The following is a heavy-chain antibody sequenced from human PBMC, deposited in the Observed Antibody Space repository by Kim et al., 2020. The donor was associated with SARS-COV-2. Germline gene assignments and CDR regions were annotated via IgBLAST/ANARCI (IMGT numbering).Heavy chain of an antibody. V-gene: IGHV1-46*01. CDR3: AREFKGVPRSGSYFVY. D-gene: IGHD1-26*01. Sequence: ASVKVSCKASGYTFTSYYMHWVRQAPGQGLEWMGIINPSGGSTSYAQKFQGRVTMTRDTSTSTVYMELSSLRSEDTAVYYCAREFKGVPRSGSYFVYWGQGTLVTVSS. J-gene: IGHJ4*02. CDR1: GYTFTSYY. CDR2: INPSGGST.